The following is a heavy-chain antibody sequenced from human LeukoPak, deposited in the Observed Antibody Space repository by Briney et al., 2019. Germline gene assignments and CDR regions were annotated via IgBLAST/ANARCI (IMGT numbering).Heavy chain of an antibody. CDR2: ITGSGDYT. Sequence: GGSLRLSCAASGFTFSGYAMTWVRQAPGKGLEWVSSITGSGDYTYYIDSVKGRFTISRDNSKNILYLQMNSLRAEDTAVYYCAKDPLLYSTYVLPYYFDYWGQGTLVTVSS. CDR3: AKDPLLYSTYVLPYYFDY. J-gene: IGHJ4*02. CDR1: GFTFSGYA. V-gene: IGHV3-23*01. D-gene: IGHD4-11*01.